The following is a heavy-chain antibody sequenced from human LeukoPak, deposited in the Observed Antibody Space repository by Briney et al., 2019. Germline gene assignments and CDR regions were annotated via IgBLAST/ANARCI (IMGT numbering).Heavy chain of an antibody. Sequence: GASVKVSCKASGGTFSSYAISWVRQAPGQGLEWMGGIIPIFGTANYAQKFQGRVTITADKSTSTAYMELSSLRSEDTAVYYCARGEAALISGGYYYYMDVWGKGTTVTVSS. CDR3: ARGEAALISGGYYYYMDV. D-gene: IGHD6-13*01. J-gene: IGHJ6*03. CDR1: GGTFSSYA. V-gene: IGHV1-69*06. CDR2: IIPIFGTA.